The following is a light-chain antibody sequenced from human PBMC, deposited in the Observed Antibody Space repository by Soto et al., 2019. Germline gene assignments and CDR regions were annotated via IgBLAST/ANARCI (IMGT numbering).Light chain of an antibody. V-gene: IGKV1-39*01. CDR2: AAS. Sequence: DIQITQSPSTLSASVGDRFTITCRVSQSISSWLAWYQQKPGKAPNLLXYAASSLQSGVPSRFSGSGSGTDFTLTISSLQTEDFATYYCQPSYSTPPVTFGGGTQVDIK. J-gene: IGKJ4*01. CDR1: QSISSW. CDR3: QPSYSTPPVT.